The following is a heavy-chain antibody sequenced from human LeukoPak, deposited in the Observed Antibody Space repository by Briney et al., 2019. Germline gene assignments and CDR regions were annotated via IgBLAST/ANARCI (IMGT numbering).Heavy chain of an antibody. CDR2: IYHTGST. D-gene: IGHD3-22*01. Sequence: PSETLSLTCTISGGSVSDYYWSWIRQSPGKGLEWIGYIYHTGSTSYSPSLKSRVTISVDTSKNQFSLKLSSVTAADTAVYYCARIKGPYYYDSSGYPDYWGQGTLVTVSS. CDR3: ARIKGPYYYDSSGYPDY. J-gene: IGHJ4*02. CDR1: GGSVSDYY. V-gene: IGHV4-4*08.